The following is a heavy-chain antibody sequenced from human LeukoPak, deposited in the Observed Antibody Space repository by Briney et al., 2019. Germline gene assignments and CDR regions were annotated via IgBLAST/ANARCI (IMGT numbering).Heavy chain of an antibody. D-gene: IGHD3-10*01. Sequence: SETLSLTCTVSGGSISSYYWSWIRQPPGKGLEWIGYIYYSGSTNYNPSLKSRVTISVDTSKNQFSLKLSSVTAADTAVYYCARAMVRGVTGYYYYMDVWGKGTTVTISS. J-gene: IGHJ6*03. CDR1: GGSISSYY. CDR3: ARAMVRGVTGYYYYMDV. V-gene: IGHV4-59*12. CDR2: IYYSGST.